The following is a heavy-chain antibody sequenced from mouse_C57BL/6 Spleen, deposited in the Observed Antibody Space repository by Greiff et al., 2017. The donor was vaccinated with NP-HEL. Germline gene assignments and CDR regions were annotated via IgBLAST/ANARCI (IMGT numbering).Heavy chain of an antibody. CDR2: IYPGSGST. V-gene: IGHV1-55*01. Sequence: QVQLQQPGAELVKPGASVKMSCKASGYTFTSYWITWVKQRPGQGLEWIGDIYPGSGSTNYNEKFKGKATLTADKSSSTAYMQLSSLTSEDSAVYFCARWRAAGTSFDYWGQGTTLTVSS. D-gene: IGHD3-3*01. CDR3: ARWRAAGTSFDY. CDR1: GYTFTSYW. J-gene: IGHJ2*01.